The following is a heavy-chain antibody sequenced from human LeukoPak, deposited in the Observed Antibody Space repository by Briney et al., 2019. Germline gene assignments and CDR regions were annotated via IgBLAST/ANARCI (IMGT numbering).Heavy chain of an antibody. D-gene: IGHD5-18*01. CDR3: AKEMGHSKPFDY. Sequence: GGSLRLSCAASGFTVSSNHNHMSWVRQAPGKGLEWVSVIYSGGTIFYADSVKGRFTISRDNSKNTVYLEMNSLRAEDTAVYYCAKEMGHSKPFDYWGQGTLVTVSS. V-gene: IGHV3-66*01. J-gene: IGHJ4*02. CDR2: IYSGGTI. CDR1: GFTVSSNH.